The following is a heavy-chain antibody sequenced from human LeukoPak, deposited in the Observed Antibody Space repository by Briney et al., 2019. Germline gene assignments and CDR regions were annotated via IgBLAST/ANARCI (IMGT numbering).Heavy chain of an antibody. D-gene: IGHD6-13*01. Sequence: GGSLRLSCAASRFTFSSYAMSWVRQAPEKGLEWVSAISGSGGSTYYADSAKGRFTISRDNSKNTLYLQMNSLRAEDTAVYYCAKRLQGIAAPWGQGTLVTVSS. CDR1: RFTFSSYA. CDR2: ISGSGGST. CDR3: AKRLQGIAAP. J-gene: IGHJ4*02. V-gene: IGHV3-23*01.